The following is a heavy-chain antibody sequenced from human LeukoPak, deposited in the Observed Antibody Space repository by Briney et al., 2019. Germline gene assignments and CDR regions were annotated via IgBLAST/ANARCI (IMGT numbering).Heavy chain of an antibody. CDR2: IYYSGST. V-gene: IGHV4-59*01. D-gene: IGHD2-15*01. J-gene: IGHJ4*02. CDR1: GGSICSYY. CDR3: ARSPSCSGGSCYTVDY. Sequence: SETLSLTCTVSGGSICSYYWSWIRQPPGKGLEWIGYIYYSGSTNYNPSLKSRVTISVDTSKNQFSLKLSSVTAADTAVYYCARSPSCSGGSCYTVDYWGQGTLVTVSS.